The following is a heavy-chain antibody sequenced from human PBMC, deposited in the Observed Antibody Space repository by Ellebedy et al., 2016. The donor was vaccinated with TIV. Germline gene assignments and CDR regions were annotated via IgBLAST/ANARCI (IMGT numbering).Heavy chain of an antibody. CDR3: ARDRSYSPTY. D-gene: IGHD1-26*01. CDR1: GFTFSNYA. V-gene: IGHV3-30*04. Sequence: GGSLRLSXAASGFTFSNYAMNWVRQTPGKGLEWVAFISYDGNNKYYADSVEGRFTLSRDNSKNTLFLEMSSLRTKDTAVYYCARDRSYSPTYWGQGTLVTVSS. CDR2: ISYDGNNK. J-gene: IGHJ4*02.